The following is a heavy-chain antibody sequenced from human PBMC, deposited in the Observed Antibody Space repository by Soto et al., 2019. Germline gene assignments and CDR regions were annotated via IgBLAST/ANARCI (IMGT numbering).Heavy chain of an antibody. CDR1: GFNFDDYD. J-gene: IGHJ4*02. CDR2: ISWNSGSI. Sequence: EVHLVESGGNLVQPGRSLRLSCAASGFNFDDYDMHWVRQVPGKGLKWVSRISWNSGSIVYADSVKGRFTISRDNAKHALYLQMNSLRPEDTALYYCAKDATVAAYYFDSWGQGTLVTVSS. D-gene: IGHD6-19*01. V-gene: IGHV3-9*01. CDR3: AKDATVAAYYFDS.